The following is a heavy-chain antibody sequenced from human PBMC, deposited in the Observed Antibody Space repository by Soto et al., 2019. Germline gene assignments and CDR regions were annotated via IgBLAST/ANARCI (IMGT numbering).Heavy chain of an antibody. CDR3: ARDIVSVAPRANDAFDV. Sequence: QVQLVQSGAELKKPGASVNISCQASGFTFSDTLINWVRQGPGQRLEWMGWINPANGNTRYSEPFQGRVTISSLSSASTAYVELSDLTSEDTAVYYCARDIVSVAPRANDAFDVWGQGTMITVSS. J-gene: IGHJ3*01. CDR2: INPANGNT. V-gene: IGHV1-3*01. D-gene: IGHD1-26*01. CDR1: GFTFSDTL.